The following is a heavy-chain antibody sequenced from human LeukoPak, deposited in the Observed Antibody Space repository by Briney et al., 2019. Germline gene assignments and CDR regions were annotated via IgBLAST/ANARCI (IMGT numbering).Heavy chain of an antibody. CDR3: ARVSSGWYRYYYYGMDV. Sequence: PSETLSLTCAVYGGSFSGYYGSGIRQPPGKGREGIGKINHSGSTNYNPSLKSRVTISVDTSKNQFSLKLSSVPAADTAVYYCARVSSGWYRYYYYGMDVWGQGTPVTVSS. CDR1: GGSFSGYY. CDR2: INHSGST. V-gene: IGHV4-34*01. D-gene: IGHD6-19*01. J-gene: IGHJ6*02.